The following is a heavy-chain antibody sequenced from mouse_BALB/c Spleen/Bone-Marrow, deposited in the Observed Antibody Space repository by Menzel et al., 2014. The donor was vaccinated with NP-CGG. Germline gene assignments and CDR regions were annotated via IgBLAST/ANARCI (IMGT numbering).Heavy chain of an antibody. J-gene: IGHJ3*01. V-gene: IGHV5-9-2*01. CDR2: ISGGGSYT. CDR1: GFSFNSYG. CDR3: ARHAYYDQTEVSFVY. D-gene: IGHD2-4*01. Sequence: EVQGVESGGGLVKSGGSLKLSCAASGFSFNSYGMSWVRQTPENRLEWVATISGGGSYTFYPDSVKGRFTISRDNAKNNLYLQLSSLRSEDTALYYCARHAYYDQTEVSFVYWGQGTLVTVSA.